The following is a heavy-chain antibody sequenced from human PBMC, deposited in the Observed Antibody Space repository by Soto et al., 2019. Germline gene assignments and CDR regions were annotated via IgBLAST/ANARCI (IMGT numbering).Heavy chain of an antibody. V-gene: IGHV4-39*01. Sequence: PSETLSLTCAVSGGSISSSSYYWGWIRQPPGKGLEWIGSIYYSGSTYYNLSLKSRVTISVDTSKNQFSLNLSSVTAADTAVYYCANSRGYDILTGSWFHYFDYWGQGTLVTVSS. D-gene: IGHD3-9*01. CDR3: ANSRGYDILTGSWFHYFDY. CDR1: GGSISSSSYY. CDR2: IYYSGST. J-gene: IGHJ4*02.